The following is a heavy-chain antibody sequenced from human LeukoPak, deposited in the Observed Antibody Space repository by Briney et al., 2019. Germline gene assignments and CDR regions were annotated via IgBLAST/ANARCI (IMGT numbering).Heavy chain of an antibody. D-gene: IGHD3-16*01. J-gene: IGHJ6*02. V-gene: IGHV3-7*03. CDR3: ARGGGLDV. CDR2: INHNGNVN. CDR1: GFIFSSYW. Sequence: PGGSLRLSCAASGFIFSSYWMNCARQAPGKGLEWVASINHNGNVNYYVDSVKGRFTLSRDNAKNSLYLQMSNLRAGDTAVYFCARGGGLDVWGQGATVTVSS.